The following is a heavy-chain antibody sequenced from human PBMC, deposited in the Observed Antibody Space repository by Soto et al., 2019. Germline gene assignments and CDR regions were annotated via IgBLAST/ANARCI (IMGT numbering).Heavy chain of an antibody. CDR2: IIPIFGTA. D-gene: IGHD4-17*01. V-gene: IGHV1-69*06. Sequence: GASVKVSCKASGGTFSSYAISWVRQAPGQGLEWMGGIIPIFGTANYAQKFQGRVTITADKSTSTAYMELSSLRSEDTAVYYCARDGATVTTEKAGYYYYGMDVWGQGTTVTVSS. CDR1: GGTFSSYA. J-gene: IGHJ6*02. CDR3: ARDGATVTTEKAGYYYYGMDV.